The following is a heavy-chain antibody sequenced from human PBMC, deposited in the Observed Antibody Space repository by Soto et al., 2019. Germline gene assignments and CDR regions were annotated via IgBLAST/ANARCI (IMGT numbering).Heavy chain of an antibody. CDR3: ARNTISAAGSYHYGLDV. D-gene: IGHD6-13*01. J-gene: IGHJ6*02. V-gene: IGHV3-11*01. CDR2: MSSSGATI. Sequence: GGSLRLSCAGSGFTFRDHYMSWVRQAPGQGLEWVSYMSSSGATIYYADSVRDRFTISRDNAKNSLYLQMTSLSAEDTAVYYWARNTISAAGSYHYGLDVWGQGTTVTVSS. CDR1: GFTFRDHY.